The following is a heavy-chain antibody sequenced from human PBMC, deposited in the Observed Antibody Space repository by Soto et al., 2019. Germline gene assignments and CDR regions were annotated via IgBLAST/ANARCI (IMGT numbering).Heavy chain of an antibody. V-gene: IGHV3-30*03. CDR3: ESEELSE. J-gene: IGHJ6*02. D-gene: IGHD3-10*01. CDR2: ISYDGSNK. CDR1: GFTFSSYG. Sequence: PGGSLRLSCAASGFTFSSYGMHWVRQAPGKGLEWVAVISYDGSNKYYADSVKGRFTISRDNSKNTLYLQMNSLRAEDTAVYYCESEELSEWGQGTTVTVSS.